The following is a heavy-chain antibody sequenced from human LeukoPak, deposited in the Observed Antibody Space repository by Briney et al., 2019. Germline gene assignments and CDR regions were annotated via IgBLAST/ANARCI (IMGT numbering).Heavy chain of an antibody. CDR1: RASVRRYF. Sequence: PETLSLSSTLSRASVRRYFWSWICHPPRGGREWIGRRYNGGSTNSSPSLESRDTISLDRSKKHFSLKLTSVSAADTAVYYCAKSISLDVEYWGQGIL. D-gene: IGHD3/OR15-3a*01. J-gene: IGHJ4*02. CDR3: AKSISLDVEY. CDR2: RYNGGST. V-gene: IGHV4-4*07.